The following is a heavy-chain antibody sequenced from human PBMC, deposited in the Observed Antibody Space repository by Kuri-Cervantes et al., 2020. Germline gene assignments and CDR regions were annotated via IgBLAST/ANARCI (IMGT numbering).Heavy chain of an antibody. CDR1: GFTFSSYG. D-gene: IGHD5-18*01. CDR3: ARDLGGIQLWDMFDY. J-gene: IGHJ4*02. V-gene: IGHV3-23*01. CDR2: ISGSGGST. Sequence: GGSLRLSCAASGFTFSSYGMHWVRQAPGKGLEWVSAISGSGGSTYYADSVKGRFTISRDNSKNTLYLQMNSLRVEDTSVYYCARDLGGIQLWDMFDYWGQGTLVTVSS.